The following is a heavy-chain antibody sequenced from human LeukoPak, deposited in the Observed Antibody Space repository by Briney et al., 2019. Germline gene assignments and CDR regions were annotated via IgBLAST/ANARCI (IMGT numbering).Heavy chain of an antibody. CDR3: AKDQSGREKLNYYYYYMDV. D-gene: IGHD1-26*01. CDR2: ISYDGSNK. V-gene: IGHV3-30*18. J-gene: IGHJ6*03. CDR1: GFTFRSYG. Sequence: KSGGSLRLSCAASGFTFRSYGMHWVRQAPGKGLEWVALISYDGSNKYYADSVKGRFTISRNNSKNTLYLQMNSLRAEDTAVYYCAKDQSGREKLNYYYYYMDVWGKGTTVTISS.